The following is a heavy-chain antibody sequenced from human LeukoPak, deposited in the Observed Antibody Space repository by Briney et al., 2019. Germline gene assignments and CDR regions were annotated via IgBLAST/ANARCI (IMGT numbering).Heavy chain of an antibody. V-gene: IGHV4-34*01. Sequence: SETLSLTCTVSGGSISSYYWSWIRQPPGKGLEWIGEINHSGSTNYNPSLKSRVTISVDTSKNQFSLKLSSVTAADTAVYYCARASSGWYEFDYWGQGTLVTVSS. CDR3: ARASSGWYEFDY. J-gene: IGHJ4*02. D-gene: IGHD6-19*01. CDR2: INHSGST. CDR1: GGSISSYY.